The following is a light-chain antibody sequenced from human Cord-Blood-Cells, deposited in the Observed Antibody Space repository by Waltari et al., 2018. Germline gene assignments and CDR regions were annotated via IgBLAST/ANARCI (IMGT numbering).Light chain of an antibody. Sequence: QSALTQPDSVSGSPGQSITISCTGTSSDVGSYNLVSWYQQHPGKAPKLMIYEGSKRPSGVSNRFSGSKSGNTASLTISGLQAEDEADYYCCSYAGVWVFGGGTKLTVL. V-gene: IGLV2-23*01. J-gene: IGLJ3*02. CDR2: EGS. CDR1: SSDVGSYNL. CDR3: CSYAGVWV.